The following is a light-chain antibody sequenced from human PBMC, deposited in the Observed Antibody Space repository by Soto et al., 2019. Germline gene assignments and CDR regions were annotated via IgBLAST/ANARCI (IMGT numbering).Light chain of an antibody. Sequence: DIVMTQSPDSLAVYLGERATINCKSSQSVLYSSNNKNYLAWYQQKPGQPSKLIIYWASTRESGVPDRFSGSGSGTDFTLTISSLQAEDVAVYYCQQYYSTPQTFGQGTKVEIK. J-gene: IGKJ1*01. CDR2: WAS. CDR1: QSVLYSSNNKNY. CDR3: QQYYSTPQT. V-gene: IGKV4-1*01.